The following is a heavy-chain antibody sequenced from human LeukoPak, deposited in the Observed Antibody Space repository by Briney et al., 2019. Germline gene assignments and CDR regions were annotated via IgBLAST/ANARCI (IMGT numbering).Heavy chain of an antibody. J-gene: IGHJ3*02. CDR3: ARDVEMYSSTWSDAFDI. Sequence: GGSLRLSCAASGFTFSSYWMTWVRQAPGKGLEWMANIKQDGSGKYYMDSVRGRFTISRDNAKNSLYLQMNSLRVEDTAVYYCARDVEMYSSTWSDAFDIWGQGTMVTVSS. V-gene: IGHV3-7*01. D-gene: IGHD6-13*01. CDR2: IKQDGSGK. CDR1: GFTFSSYW.